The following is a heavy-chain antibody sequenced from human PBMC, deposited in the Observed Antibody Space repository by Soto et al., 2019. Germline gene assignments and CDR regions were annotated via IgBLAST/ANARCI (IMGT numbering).Heavy chain of an antibody. Sequence: GSLRLSCAASGFPFNNAWINWVRQVPGKGLEWVGRVKSKADGGSGDYAAPVKGRFVVSRDDSKDIVYLQMNSLKIEDTGVYYCTTDSRTTLPEIRFDYRGHGTQVTVSS. CDR3: TTDSRTTLPEIRFDY. CDR2: VKSKADGGSG. V-gene: IGHV3-15*07. J-gene: IGHJ4*01. D-gene: IGHD1-26*01. CDR1: GFPFNNAW.